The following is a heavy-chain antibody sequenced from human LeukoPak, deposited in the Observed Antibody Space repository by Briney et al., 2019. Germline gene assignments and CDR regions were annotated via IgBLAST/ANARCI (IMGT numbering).Heavy chain of an antibody. CDR3: ASQSGYDYIFDY. V-gene: IGHV3-33*01. CDR1: GFTFSSYG. J-gene: IGHJ4*02. CDR2: IWYDGSSK. Sequence: GGSLRLSCAASGFTFSSYGMHWVRQAPGKGLEWVAVIWYDGSSKYYIDSVKGRFTISRDNSKNTLYLQMNSLRAEDTAVYYCASQSGYDYIFDYWGQGTLVTVSS. D-gene: IGHD5-12*01.